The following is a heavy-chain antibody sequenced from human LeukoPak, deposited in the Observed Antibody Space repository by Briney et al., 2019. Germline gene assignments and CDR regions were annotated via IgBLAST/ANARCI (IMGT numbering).Heavy chain of an antibody. D-gene: IGHD2-15*01. Sequence: PSETLSLTCAVSGGSISSGGYSWSWIRQPPGKGLEWIGYIYHSGSTYYNPSLKSRVTISVDRSKSQFSLKLTSVTAADTAVYYCARDPGSPRGYFDLWGRGTLVTVSS. CDR1: GGSISSGGYS. V-gene: IGHV4-30-2*01. CDR3: ARDPGSPRGYFDL. J-gene: IGHJ2*01. CDR2: IYHSGST.